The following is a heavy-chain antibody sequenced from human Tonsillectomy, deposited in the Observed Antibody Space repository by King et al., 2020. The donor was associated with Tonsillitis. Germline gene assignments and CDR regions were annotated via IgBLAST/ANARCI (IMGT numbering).Heavy chain of an antibody. CDR2: IAYDGRNK. J-gene: IGHJ6*02. D-gene: IGHD6-13*01. CDR3: AKRIAAAGTWGYYYYYGMDV. V-gene: IGHV3-30*18. Sequence: QLVQSGGGVVQPGRSLRLSCAASGFTFSNYGMHWVRPAPGQGLEWVAVIAYDGRNKYYADSVKGRFTISRDNSKNTLYLQMNSLRAEDTAVYYCAKRIAAAGTWGYYYYYGMDVWGQGTTVTVSS. CDR1: GFTFSNYG.